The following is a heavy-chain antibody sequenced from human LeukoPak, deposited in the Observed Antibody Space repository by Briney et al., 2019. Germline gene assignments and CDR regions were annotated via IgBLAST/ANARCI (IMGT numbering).Heavy chain of an antibody. Sequence: ASVKVSCKASGYTFTIYYMHWVRQAPGQGLEWMGIINPSGGSTSYAQKFQGRVTMTRDTSTSTVYMELSSLRSEDTAVYYCARAGENYYDSSGYYYAWGQGTLVTVSS. CDR1: GYTFTIYY. V-gene: IGHV1-46*01. CDR2: INPSGGST. D-gene: IGHD3-22*01. CDR3: ARAGENYYDSSGYYYA. J-gene: IGHJ5*02.